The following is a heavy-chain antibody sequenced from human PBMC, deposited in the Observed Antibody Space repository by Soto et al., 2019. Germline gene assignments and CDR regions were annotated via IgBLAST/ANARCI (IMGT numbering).Heavy chain of an antibody. D-gene: IGHD2-21*02. Sequence: QVQLQESGPGLVKPSETLSLTCTVSGGSISRHYWSWIRQPPGKGLEWIGYMYNTGSTVYNPSFKSRVTISVDTSKNQFSLKLNSVTAADTAVYYCARDLWGYCGTDCYPLDVWGQGTTVTVSS. CDR1: GGSISRHY. CDR3: ARDLWGYCGTDCYPLDV. V-gene: IGHV4-59*11. CDR2: MYNTGST. J-gene: IGHJ6*02.